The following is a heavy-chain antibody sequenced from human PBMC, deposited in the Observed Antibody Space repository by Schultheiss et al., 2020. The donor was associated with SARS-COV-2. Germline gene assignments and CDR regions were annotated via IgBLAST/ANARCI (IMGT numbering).Heavy chain of an antibody. Sequence: SVKVSCKASGGTFSSYTISWVRQAPGQGLEWMGGIIPIFGTTHFAQRFQGRVTMTTDTSTSTAYMELRSLRSDDTAVYYCARDYGDRDAFDIWGQGTMVTVSS. V-gene: IGHV1-69*05. D-gene: IGHD4-17*01. CDR1: GGTFSSYT. CDR3: ARDYGDRDAFDI. J-gene: IGHJ3*02. CDR2: IIPIFGTT.